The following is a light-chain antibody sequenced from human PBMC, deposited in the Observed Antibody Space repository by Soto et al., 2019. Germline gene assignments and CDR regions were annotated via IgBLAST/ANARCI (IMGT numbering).Light chain of an antibody. CDR2: GAS. J-gene: IGKJ2*01. V-gene: IGKV3-20*01. Sequence: EIVLTQSPGTLSLSPREIATLSCRSSQSVSSSYLAWYQHKPGQAPRLLIYGASSRDTGIQDRCSGSGYGTDFTLTIRRLEPEAFAVYYCQQDDSSPHTFGQGTKLEIK. CDR3: QQDDSSPHT. CDR1: QSVSSSY.